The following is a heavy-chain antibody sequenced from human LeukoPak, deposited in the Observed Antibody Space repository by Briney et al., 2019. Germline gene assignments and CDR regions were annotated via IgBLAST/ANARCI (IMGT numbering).Heavy chain of an antibody. Sequence: PGGSLSLSCAASGFTFSTYAMSWVRQAPGKGLEWVSTLGGGGVDTYYADSVKGRFTISRDNSKNTLYLQTNSLRAEDTAVYCCAKDRGQIYYNYYMDVWGKGTTVTVSS. J-gene: IGHJ6*03. CDR3: AKDRGQIYYNYYMDV. CDR2: LGGGGVDT. D-gene: IGHD3-10*01. V-gene: IGHV3-23*01. CDR1: GFTFSTYA.